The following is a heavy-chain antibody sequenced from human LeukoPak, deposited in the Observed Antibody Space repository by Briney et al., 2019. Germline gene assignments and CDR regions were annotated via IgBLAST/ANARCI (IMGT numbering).Heavy chain of an antibody. CDR3: ARETGTLRFGEDTQDVGTFDP. J-gene: IGHJ5*02. Sequence: SVKVSCKASGGTFSSYAISWVRQAPGQGLEWMGGIIPIFGTANYAQKFQGRVTITADESTSTAYMELSSLRSEDTAVYYCARETGTLRFGEDTQDVGTFDPWGQGTLVTVSS. CDR2: IIPIFGTA. D-gene: IGHD3-10*01. CDR1: GGTFSSYA. V-gene: IGHV1-69*13.